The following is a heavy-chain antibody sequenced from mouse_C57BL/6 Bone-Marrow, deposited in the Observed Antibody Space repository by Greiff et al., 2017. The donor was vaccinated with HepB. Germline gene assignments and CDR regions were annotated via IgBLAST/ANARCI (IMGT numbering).Heavy chain of an antibody. D-gene: IGHD1-1*01. CDR1: GYTFTSYW. V-gene: IGHV1-59*01. J-gene: IGHJ2*01. CDR2: IDPSDSYT. CDR3: AREDPYYGSSFDY. Sequence: QVQLKQSGAELVRPGTSVKLSCKASGYTFTSYWMHWVKQRPGQGLEWIGVIDPSDSYTNYNQKFKGKATLTVDTSSSTAYMQLSSLTSEDSAVYYCAREDPYYGSSFDYWGQGTTLTVSS.